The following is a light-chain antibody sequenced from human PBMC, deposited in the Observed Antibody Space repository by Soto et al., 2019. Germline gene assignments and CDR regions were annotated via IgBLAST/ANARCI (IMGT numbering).Light chain of an antibody. CDR1: SSDVGGYNY. CDR2: DVS. V-gene: IGLV2-14*01. Sequence: QSVLTQPASVSGSPGQSITISCTGTSSDVGGYNYVSWYQQHPGKAPKLMIYDVSNRPSGVSNRFSGSKSGNTASLTIFGLQPENKADYYGASYKSSSPRYAFGPGTKVPAL. J-gene: IGLJ1*01. CDR3: ASYKSSSPRYA.